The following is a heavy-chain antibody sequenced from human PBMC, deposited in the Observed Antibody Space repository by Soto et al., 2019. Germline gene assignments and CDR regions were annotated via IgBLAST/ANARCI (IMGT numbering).Heavy chain of an antibody. Sequence: EVQLLESGGGLVQPGGSLRLSCAASGFTFSSYAMSWVRQAPGKGLEWVAAISGSGGSTYYADSVKGRFTISRDNSKNTLYLQMNSLRAEDTAVYYCAKVPGDYSDSSGYYYYFDYWGQGTLVTVSS. V-gene: IGHV3-23*01. CDR3: AKVPGDYSDSSGYYYYFDY. CDR1: GFTFSSYA. CDR2: ISGSGGST. D-gene: IGHD3-22*01. J-gene: IGHJ4*02.